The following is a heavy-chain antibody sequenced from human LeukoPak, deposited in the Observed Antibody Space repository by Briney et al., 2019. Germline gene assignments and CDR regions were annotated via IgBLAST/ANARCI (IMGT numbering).Heavy chain of an antibody. Sequence: QTGGSLRLSSAASGVTFRTYDMRWVRQAAGEGLGWGSRVGTAGDTLYQDAVKGRFTVPREDAKNSLYLQMTSLTAGGAAVYYCARGIYGGNVRGWYFDLWGGAPWSLSPQ. CDR1: GVTFRTYD. CDR3: ARGIYGGNVRGWYFDL. D-gene: IGHD4-23*01. J-gene: IGHJ2*01. CDR2: VGTAGDT. V-gene: IGHV3-13*01.